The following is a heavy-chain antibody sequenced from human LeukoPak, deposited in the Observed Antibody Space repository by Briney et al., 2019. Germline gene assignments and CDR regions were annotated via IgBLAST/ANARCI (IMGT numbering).Heavy chain of an antibody. Sequence: SETLSLTCSASGGSISSSSYYWGWIRQPPGKGLEWIGSIYYTGSTYYNPSLKSRVTISVDTSKNRFSLKVSSVTAADTAVYYCARLVVGAHFDYWGQGTLVTVSS. V-gene: IGHV4-39*07. CDR1: GGSISSSSYY. CDR3: ARLVVGAHFDY. J-gene: IGHJ4*02. CDR2: IYYTGST. D-gene: IGHD2-15*01.